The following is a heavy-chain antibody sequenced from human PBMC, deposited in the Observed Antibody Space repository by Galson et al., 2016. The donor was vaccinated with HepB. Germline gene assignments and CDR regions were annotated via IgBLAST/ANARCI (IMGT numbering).Heavy chain of an antibody. V-gene: IGHV5-51*01. CDR3: ARQGDSGWSPLDS. Sequence: QSGAEVKKPGESLKISCKTFGYSFTNYWIGWVRQMPGKGLEWMGIIYPGDSDTKYSPSFQGQVTISADRSISTAYLQWSGLKASDTAMYYCARQGDSGWSPLDSWGQGTLVTVSS. CDR2: IYPGDSDT. J-gene: IGHJ4*02. CDR1: GYSFTNYW. D-gene: IGHD6-19*01.